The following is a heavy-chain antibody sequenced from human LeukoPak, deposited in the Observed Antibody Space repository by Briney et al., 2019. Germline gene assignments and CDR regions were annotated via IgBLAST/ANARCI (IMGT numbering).Heavy chain of an antibody. J-gene: IGHJ3*02. Sequence: GSLRLSCAASGFTFSSYAMSWVRQAPGKGLEWVSAISGSGGSTYYADSVKGRFTISRDNSKNTLYLQMNSLRAEDTAVYYCAKDRSYYYDSSGHRGAFDIWGQGTMVTVSS. CDR2: ISGSGGST. D-gene: IGHD3-22*01. V-gene: IGHV3-23*01. CDR3: AKDRSYYYDSSGHRGAFDI. CDR1: GFTFSSYA.